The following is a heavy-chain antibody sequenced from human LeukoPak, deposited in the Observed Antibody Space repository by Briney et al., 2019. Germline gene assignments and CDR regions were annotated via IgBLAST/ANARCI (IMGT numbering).Heavy chain of an antibody. CDR3: ARDSVAVAGRWDFDY. Sequence: PGGSLRLSCAASGFTFSSYSMNWVRQAPGKGLEWVSCISSGSRTIYYADSVKGRFTISRDNAKNSLYLQVNSLRAEDTAVYYCARDSVAVAGRWDFDYWGQGTLVTVSS. CDR1: GFTFSSYS. CDR2: ISSGSRTI. V-gene: IGHV3-48*01. J-gene: IGHJ4*02. D-gene: IGHD6-19*01.